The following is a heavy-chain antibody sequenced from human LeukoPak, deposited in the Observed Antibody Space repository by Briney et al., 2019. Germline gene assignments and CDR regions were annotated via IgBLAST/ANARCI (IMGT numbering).Heavy chain of an antibody. CDR3: ARDESPMEPFNWFDP. Sequence: GGSLRLSCTVSGFTVSSNSMSWVRQAPGKGLEWVSFIYSDNTHYSDSVKGRFTISRDNAKNSLYLQMNSLRAEDTALYYCARDESPMEPFNWFDPWGQGTLVTVSS. J-gene: IGHJ5*02. D-gene: IGHD1-14*01. V-gene: IGHV3-53*01. CDR2: IYSDNT. CDR1: GFTVSSNS.